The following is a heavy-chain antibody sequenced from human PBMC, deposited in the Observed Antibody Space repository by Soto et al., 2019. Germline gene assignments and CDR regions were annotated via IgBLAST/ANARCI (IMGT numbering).Heavy chain of an antibody. D-gene: IGHD6-13*01. Sequence: QAGGSLRLSCAASGFTFSSYAMSWVRQAPGKGLEWVSAISGSGGSTYYADSVKGRFTISRDNSKNTLYLQMNSLRAEDTAVYYCAKSIRSWYEFDPWGQGTQVTVSS. CDR3: AKSIRSWYEFDP. J-gene: IGHJ5*02. CDR1: GFTFSSYA. CDR2: ISGSGGST. V-gene: IGHV3-23*01.